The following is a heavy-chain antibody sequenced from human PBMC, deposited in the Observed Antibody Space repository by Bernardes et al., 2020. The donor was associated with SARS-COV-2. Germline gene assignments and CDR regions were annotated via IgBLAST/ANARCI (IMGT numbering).Heavy chain of an antibody. CDR3: ARGYAYYYDTTGNYPYVSFDV. V-gene: IGHV4-59*11. Sequence: SETLSLTCLFSFSSLPRHYWGWIRQPPGKGLEWIGDIYFTGRTNYNPSLKSRVTISVATSKKVFSLNLRSVAAADTAVYYCARGYAYYYDTTGNYPYVSFDVWGQGTTVTVSS. CDR1: FSSLPRHY. CDR2: IYFTGRT. D-gene: IGHD3-22*01. J-gene: IGHJ3*01.